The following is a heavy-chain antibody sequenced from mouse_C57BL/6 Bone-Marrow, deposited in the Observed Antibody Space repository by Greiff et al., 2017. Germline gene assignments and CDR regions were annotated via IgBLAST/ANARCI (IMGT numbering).Heavy chain of an antibody. J-gene: IGHJ2*01. CDR1: GYTFTSYW. V-gene: IGHV1-59*01. D-gene: IGHD2-1*01. CDR2: IDPSDSYT. CDR3: ARGGANGNFRGY. Sequence: VQLQQPGAELVRPGTSVKLSCKASGYTFTSYWMHWVKQRPGQGLEWIGVIDPSDSYTNYNQKFKGKATLTVDTSSSTAYMQLSSLTSEDSAVXYCARGGANGNFRGYWGQGTTLTVSS.